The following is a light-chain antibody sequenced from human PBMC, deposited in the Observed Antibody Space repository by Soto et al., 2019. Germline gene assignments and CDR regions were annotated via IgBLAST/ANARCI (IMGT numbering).Light chain of an antibody. CDR1: SSNIGAGYD. Sequence: SVLTQPPSVSGAPGQRVTISCTGSSSNIGAGYDVHWYQQLPGKAPKLLIYGNSNRPSGVPDRFSASKSGTAASLAITGLQAEDEADYYCQSYDSSLSAYVFGTGTKLTVL. V-gene: IGLV1-40*01. CDR2: GNS. J-gene: IGLJ1*01. CDR3: QSYDSSLSAYV.